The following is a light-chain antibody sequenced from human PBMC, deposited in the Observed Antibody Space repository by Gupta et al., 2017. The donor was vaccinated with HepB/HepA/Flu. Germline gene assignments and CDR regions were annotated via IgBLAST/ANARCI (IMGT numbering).Light chain of an antibody. CDR2: AAS. CDR3: QQLNSYLIT. J-gene: IGKJ3*01. CDR1: QDISTY. Sequence: DIQLTQSPSFLSASVGDRVTITCRASQDISTYLAWYQQKPGKAPKLLMYAASTLESGVPSRFSGSGSGTDFTLTISSLEPEDSATYFCQQLNSYLITFGPGTKVDIK. V-gene: IGKV1-9*01.